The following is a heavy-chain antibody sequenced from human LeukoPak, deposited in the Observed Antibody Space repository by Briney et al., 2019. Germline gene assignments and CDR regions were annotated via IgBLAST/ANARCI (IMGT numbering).Heavy chain of an antibody. Sequence: QPGGSLRLSCAAFGFTFSSYTMNWVRQPPGKGLEWVSNIGTSSTTIYYADSVTGRFTISRDNAKNSLYLQMNSLRAEDTAVYYCARDANYHVSSDYHDAFDIWGQGTMVTVSS. D-gene: IGHD3-22*01. V-gene: IGHV3-48*04. CDR2: IGTSSTTI. CDR1: GFTFSSYT. J-gene: IGHJ3*02. CDR3: ARDANYHVSSDYHDAFDI.